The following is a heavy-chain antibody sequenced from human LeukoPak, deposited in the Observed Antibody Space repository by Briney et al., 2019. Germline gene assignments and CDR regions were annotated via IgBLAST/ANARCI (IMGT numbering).Heavy chain of an antibody. V-gene: IGHV3-23*01. J-gene: IGHJ4*02. CDR1: GFTFSSYA. Sequence: GGSLRLSCAASGFTFSSYAMSWVRQAPGKGLEWVSAISGSGGSTYYADSVKGRLTISRDNSKNTLYLQMNSLRAEDTAVYYCAKATNYYDSSGYLYYFDYWGQGTLVTVSS. CDR2: ISGSGGST. D-gene: IGHD3-22*01. CDR3: AKATNYYDSSGYLYYFDY.